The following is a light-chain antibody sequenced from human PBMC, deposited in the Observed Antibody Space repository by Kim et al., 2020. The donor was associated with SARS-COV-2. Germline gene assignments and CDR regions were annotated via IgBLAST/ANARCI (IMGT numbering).Light chain of an antibody. CDR1: QSISSY. CDR3: QQSYSTPPIP. CDR2: AAS. Sequence: SVGDRVTITCRASQSISSYLNWYQQKPGKAPKLLIYAASSLQSGVPSRFSGSGSGTDVTLTISSLQPEDFATYYCQQSYSTPPIPFGQGTRLEIK. V-gene: IGKV1-39*01. J-gene: IGKJ5*01.